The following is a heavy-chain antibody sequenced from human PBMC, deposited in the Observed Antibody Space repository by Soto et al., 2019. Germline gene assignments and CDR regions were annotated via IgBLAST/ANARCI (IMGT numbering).Heavy chain of an antibody. J-gene: IGHJ4*02. CDR1: GGTFSSYA. D-gene: IGHD3-22*01. CDR2: IIPIFGTA. V-gene: IGHV1-69*12. CDR3: ARATYYYDSSGYGGFGY. Sequence: QVQLVQSRAEVKKPGSSVKVSCKASGGTFSSYAISWVRQAPGQGLEWMGGIIPIFGTANYAQKFQGRVTITADESTSTAYMELSSLRSEDTAVYYCARATYYYDSSGYGGFGYWGQGTLVTVSS.